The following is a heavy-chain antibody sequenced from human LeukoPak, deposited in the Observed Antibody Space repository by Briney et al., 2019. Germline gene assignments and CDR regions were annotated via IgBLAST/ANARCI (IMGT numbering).Heavy chain of an antibody. V-gene: IGHV3-23*01. D-gene: IGHD2-2*02. Sequence: GGSLRLSCAASGFTFSSYGMSWVRQAPGKGLEWVSAIGGRDGSTYYADSVKGRFTISRDNSKNTLYLQMNSLRAEDTAVYYCAKDLDCSSTSCYKDYWGQGTLVTVSS. CDR2: IGGRDGST. J-gene: IGHJ4*02. CDR1: GFTFSSYG. CDR3: AKDLDCSSTSCYKDY.